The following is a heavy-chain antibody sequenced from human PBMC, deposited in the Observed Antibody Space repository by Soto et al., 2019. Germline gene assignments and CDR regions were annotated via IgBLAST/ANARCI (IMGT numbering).Heavy chain of an antibody. Sequence: QVQLVQSGPEVKKPGASVKVSCKASGYSFSSYRITWVRQAPGQGLEWMGWISAYSGNTHFAQNFQDRVILTTDTSTNTAYMERRSLKSDDTAIYYCARERGGFDYFDYWGQGTQVTVSS. J-gene: IGHJ4*02. CDR3: ARERGGFDYFDY. D-gene: IGHD5-12*01. CDR1: GYSFSSYR. CDR2: ISAYSGNT. V-gene: IGHV1-18*01.